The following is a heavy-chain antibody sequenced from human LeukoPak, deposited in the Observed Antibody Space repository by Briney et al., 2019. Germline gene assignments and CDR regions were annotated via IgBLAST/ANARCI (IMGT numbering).Heavy chain of an antibody. CDR3: ARAPVGYSSGWYPTYPSFDY. Sequence: PSETLSLTCSVVGGSLTSSNQYWGWIRQPPGKGLEWIGEINHSGSTNYNPSLKSRVTISVDTSKNQFSLKLSSVTAADTAVYYCARAPVGYSSGWYPTYPSFDYWGQGTLVTVSS. D-gene: IGHD6-19*01. CDR2: INHSGST. CDR1: GGSLTSSNQY. J-gene: IGHJ4*02. V-gene: IGHV4-39*07.